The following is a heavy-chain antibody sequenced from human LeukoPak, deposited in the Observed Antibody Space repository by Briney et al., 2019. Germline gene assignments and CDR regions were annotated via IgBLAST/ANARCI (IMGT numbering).Heavy chain of an antibody. V-gene: IGHV3-30-3*01. Sequence: LSGGSLRLSCAASGFTFSSYAMHWVRQAPGKGLEWVAVISYDGSNKYYADSVKGRFTISRDNSKNTLYLQMNSLRAEDTAVYYCARVWSGYYGGYFDYWGQGTLVTVSS. J-gene: IGHJ4*02. CDR2: ISYDGSNK. CDR1: GFTFSSYA. D-gene: IGHD3-3*01. CDR3: ARVWSGYYGGYFDY.